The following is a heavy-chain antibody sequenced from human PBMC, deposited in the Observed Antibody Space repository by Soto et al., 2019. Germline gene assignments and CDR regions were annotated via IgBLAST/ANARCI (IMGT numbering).Heavy chain of an antibody. CDR3: ARGATRFTNCYGSGSYSCLGYYYYGMDV. Sequence: SETLSLTCAVYGGSFSGYYWSWIRQPPGKGLEWIGEINHSGSTNYNPSLKSRVTISVDTSKNQFSLKLSSVTAADTAVYYCARGATRFTNCYGSGSYSCLGYYYYGMDVWGQGTTVTVSS. D-gene: IGHD3-10*01. CDR2: INHSGST. J-gene: IGHJ6*02. CDR1: GGSFSGYY. V-gene: IGHV4-34*01.